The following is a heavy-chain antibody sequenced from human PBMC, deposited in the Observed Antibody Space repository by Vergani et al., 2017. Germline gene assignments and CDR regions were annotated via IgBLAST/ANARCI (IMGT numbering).Heavy chain of an antibody. CDR1: GGSMSGHY. V-gene: IGHV4-59*11. CDR3: GRVADFYGLGSRRLGL. CDR2: IYHSGRT. J-gene: IGHJ4*03. D-gene: IGHD3-10*01. Sequence: QVKLQESGPGLVKPSETLSLTCSVSGGSMSGHYWSWIRQPPGKELEWVGYIYHSGRTNYNPSLETRVTITGDTSKNQFSLKLNSVTAAATAVYYCGRVADFYGLGSRRLGLWGQGILVTVSS.